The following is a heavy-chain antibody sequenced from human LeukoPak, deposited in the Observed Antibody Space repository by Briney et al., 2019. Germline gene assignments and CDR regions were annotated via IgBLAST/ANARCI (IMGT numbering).Heavy chain of an antibody. CDR3: ARAPTLTYYYDSSGYEFDY. D-gene: IGHD3-22*01. CDR2: ISSSSSYI. V-gene: IGHV3-21*01. CDR1: GFTFSSYA. J-gene: IGHJ4*02. Sequence: GGSLRLSCAASGFTFSSYAMSWVRQAPGKGLEWVSSISSSSSYIYYADSVKGRFTISRDNAKNSLYLQMNSLRAEDTAVYYCARAPTLTYYYDSSGYEFDYWGQGTLVTVSS.